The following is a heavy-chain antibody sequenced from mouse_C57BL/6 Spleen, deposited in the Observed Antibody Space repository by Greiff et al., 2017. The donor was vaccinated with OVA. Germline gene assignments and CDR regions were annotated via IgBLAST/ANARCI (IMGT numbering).Heavy chain of an antibody. Sequence: VQLQQSGPELVKPGASVKISCKASGYSFTGYYMNWVKQSPEKSLEWIGEINPSTGGTTYNQKFKAKATLTVDKSSSTAYMQLKSLTSEDSAVYYCARSDYGNYGYYAMDYWGQGTSVTVSA. J-gene: IGHJ4*01. V-gene: IGHV1-42*01. CDR2: INPSTGGT. CDR3: ARSDYGNYGYYAMDY. D-gene: IGHD2-1*01. CDR1: GYSFTGYY.